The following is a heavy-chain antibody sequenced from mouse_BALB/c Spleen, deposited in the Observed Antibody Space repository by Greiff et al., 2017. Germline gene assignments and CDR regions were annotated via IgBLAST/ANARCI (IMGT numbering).Heavy chain of an antibody. V-gene: IGHV1-7*01. CDR1: GYTFTSYW. CDR3: ARRKNYYGLYYFDY. D-gene: IGHD1-2*01. Sequence: VQRVESGAELAKPGASVKMSCKASGYTFTSYWMHWVKQRPGQGLEWIGYINPSTGYTEYNQKFKDKATLTADKSSSTAYMQLSSLTSEDSAVYYCARRKNYYGLYYFDYWGQGTTLTVSS. J-gene: IGHJ2*01. CDR2: INPSTGYT.